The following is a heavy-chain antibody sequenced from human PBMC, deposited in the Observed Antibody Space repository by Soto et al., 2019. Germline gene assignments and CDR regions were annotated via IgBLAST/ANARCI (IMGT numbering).Heavy chain of an antibody. V-gene: IGHV3-48*02. CDR1: GFTFSTYN. CDR3: AREDGAVAGIFDC. CDR2: ISGSSSTI. D-gene: IGHD6-19*01. Sequence: PGGSLRLSCAASGFTFSTYNMNWVRQAPGKGLEWVSYISGSSSTIYYADSVKGRFTISRDNAKNSLYLLMNSLRDDDTAVYYCAREDGAVAGIFDCWGQGTLVTVSS. J-gene: IGHJ4*02.